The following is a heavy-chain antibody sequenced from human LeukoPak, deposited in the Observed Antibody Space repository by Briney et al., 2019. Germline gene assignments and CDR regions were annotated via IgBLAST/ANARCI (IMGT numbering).Heavy chain of an antibody. V-gene: IGHV3-7*01. J-gene: IGHJ1*01. CDR3: GRAFPPLRTSSAGDL. Sequence: GGSLRLSCAASGFTFSSYWMSWVRQAPGKGLEWVANIKQDGSEKYYVDSVKGRFTISRDNAKNSLYLQMDSLGVEDTAVYYCGRAFPPLRTSSAGDLWGQGTLVIVSS. D-gene: IGHD3-16*01. CDR1: GFTFSSYW. CDR2: IKQDGSEK.